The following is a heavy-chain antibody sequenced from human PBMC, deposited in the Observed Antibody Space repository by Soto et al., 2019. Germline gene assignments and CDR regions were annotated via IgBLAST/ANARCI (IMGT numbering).Heavy chain of an antibody. CDR2: MNPNSGNT. V-gene: IGHV1-8*01. CDR3: ARVTIFGEWFDP. J-gene: IGHJ5*02. D-gene: IGHD3-3*01. Sequence: ASVKVSCKASGYTFTSYDINWVRQATGQGLEWLGWMNPNSGNTGYAQKFQGRVTMTRNTSISTAYMELSSLRSEDTAVYYCARVTIFGEWFDPWGQGTLVTVS. CDR1: GYTFTSYD.